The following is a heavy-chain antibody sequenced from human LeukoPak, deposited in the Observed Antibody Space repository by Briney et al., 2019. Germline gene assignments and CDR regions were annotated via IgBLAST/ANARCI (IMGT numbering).Heavy chain of an antibody. V-gene: IGHV3-30*02. D-gene: IGHD2-15*01. CDR2: IRYDGSNK. CDR1: GFTFSSYG. J-gene: IGHJ4*02. CDR3: AKEGKGGYCSGGSCYPAVYFDY. Sequence: GGSLRLSCAASGFTFSSYGMHWVRQAPGKGLEWVAFIRYDGSNKYYADSVKGRFTISRDNSKNTLYLQMNSLRAEDTAVYYCAKEGKGGYCSGGSCYPAVYFDYWGQGTLVTVSS.